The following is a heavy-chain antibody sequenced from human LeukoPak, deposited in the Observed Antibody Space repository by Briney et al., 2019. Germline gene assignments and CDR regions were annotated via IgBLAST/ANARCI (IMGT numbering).Heavy chain of an antibody. CDR2: INPNSGGT. V-gene: IGHV1-2*02. Sequence: GASVKVSCKASGYTFTGYYMHWVRQAPGQGLEWMGWINPNSGGTNYAQKFRGRVTMTRDTSISTAYMELSRLRSDDTAVYYCARANSSGWYPYYFDYWGQGTLVTVSS. CDR3: ARANSSGWYPYYFDY. CDR1: GYTFTGYY. D-gene: IGHD6-19*01. J-gene: IGHJ4*02.